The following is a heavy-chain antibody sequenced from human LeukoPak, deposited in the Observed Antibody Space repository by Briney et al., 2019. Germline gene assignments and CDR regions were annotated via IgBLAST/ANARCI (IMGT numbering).Heavy chain of an antibody. CDR1: GFTFSNYE. CDR3: ARDYVWGYGSGSYALGMDV. J-gene: IGHJ6*02. V-gene: IGHV3-21*01. Sequence: GGSLRLSCAASGFTFSNYEMNWVRQAPGKGLEWVSSISSSSSYIYYADSVKGRFTISRDNAKNSLYLQMNSLRAEDTAVYYCARDYVWGYGSGSYALGMDVWGQGTTVTVSS. CDR2: ISSSSSYI. D-gene: IGHD3-10*01.